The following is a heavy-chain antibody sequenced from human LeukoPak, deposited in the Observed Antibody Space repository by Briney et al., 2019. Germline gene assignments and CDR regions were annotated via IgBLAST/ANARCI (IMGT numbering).Heavy chain of an antibody. Sequence: PGGSLRLSCAASGFTFSSYWMSWVRQAPGKGLEWVANIKQDGSEKYYVDSVKGRFTISRDNAKNSLYLQIYSLRAEDTAIYYCAKAPMEDSWYIHFDYWGQGTLATVSS. CDR1: GFTFSSYW. V-gene: IGHV3-7*03. CDR3: AKAPMEDSWYIHFDY. CDR2: IKQDGSEK. D-gene: IGHD6-13*01. J-gene: IGHJ4*02.